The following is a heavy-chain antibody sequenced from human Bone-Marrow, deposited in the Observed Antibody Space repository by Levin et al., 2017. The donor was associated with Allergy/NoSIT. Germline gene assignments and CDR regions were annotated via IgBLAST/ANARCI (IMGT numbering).Heavy chain of an antibody. J-gene: IGHJ2*01. Sequence: PAASVKVSCKVSGYNLTELSMHWIRQTPGKGLEWMGGFDPEDGETVYAQMFQGRVAMTEDTSKDTAYMELSRLRSDDTAVYYCATDTTMVEGGYFDLWGRGTLVTVSS. D-gene: IGHD2-8*01. CDR3: ATDTTMVEGGYFDL. V-gene: IGHV1-24*01. CDR1: GYNLTELS. CDR2: FDPEDGET.